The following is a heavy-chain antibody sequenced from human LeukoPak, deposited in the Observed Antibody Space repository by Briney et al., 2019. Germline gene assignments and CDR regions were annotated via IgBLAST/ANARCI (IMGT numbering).Heavy chain of an antibody. CDR1: GYSSTNYG. V-gene: IGHV1-18*01. CDR3: ARDPRWLQPSPPRT. J-gene: IGHJ5*02. Sequence: ASVKVSCKASGYSSTNYGISWVRQAPGQGLEWMGWIHIYRGNTNYAQKFQGRVTITADKSTSTAYMELSSLRSEDTAVYYCARDPRWLQPSPPRTWGQGTLVTVSS. CDR2: IHIYRGNT. D-gene: IGHD5-24*01.